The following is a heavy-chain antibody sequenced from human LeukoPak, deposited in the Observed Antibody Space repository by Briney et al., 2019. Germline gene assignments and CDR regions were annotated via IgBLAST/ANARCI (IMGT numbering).Heavy chain of an antibody. V-gene: IGHV3-11*05. D-gene: IGHD3-10*01. Sequence: GGSLRLSCAASGFTFSDYYMSWIRQAPGKGLEWVSYISSSSSYTNYADSVKGRFTISRDNAKNSLYLQMNSLRADDTAVYYCARDRAPVLLWFGESLTRYNWFDPWGQGTLVTVSS. CDR1: GFTFSDYY. J-gene: IGHJ5*02. CDR2: ISSSSSYT. CDR3: ARDRAPVLLWFGESLTRYNWFDP.